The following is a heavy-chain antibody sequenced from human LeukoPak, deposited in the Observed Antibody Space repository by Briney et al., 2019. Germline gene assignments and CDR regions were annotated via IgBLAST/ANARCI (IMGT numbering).Heavy chain of an antibody. CDR3: ARVTYDSSGYYNHFDY. CDR1: GYTLTELS. J-gene: IGHJ4*02. CDR2: FDPEDGET. Sequence: GASVKVSCKVSGYTLTELSMHWVRQAPGKGLEWMGGFDPEDGETIYAQKFQGRVTMTRDTSISTAYMELSRLRSDDTAVYFCARVTYDSSGYYNHFDYWGQGTLVTVSS. D-gene: IGHD3-22*01. V-gene: IGHV1-24*01.